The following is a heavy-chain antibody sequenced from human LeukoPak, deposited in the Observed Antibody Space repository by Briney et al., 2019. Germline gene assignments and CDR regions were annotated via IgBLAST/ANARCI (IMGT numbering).Heavy chain of an antibody. V-gene: IGHV3-23*01. Sequence: GGSLRLSCAASGFTFSSHGMNWVRQAPGKGLEWVSGISPSGGITYYTDSVKGRFTISRDNSKNTVSLQMNSLRVEDTAVYYCARAQGDYGDSLDHWGQGTLVTVSS. CDR3: ARAQGDYGDSLDH. CDR1: GFTFSSHG. D-gene: IGHD4-17*01. CDR2: ISPSGGIT. J-gene: IGHJ4*02.